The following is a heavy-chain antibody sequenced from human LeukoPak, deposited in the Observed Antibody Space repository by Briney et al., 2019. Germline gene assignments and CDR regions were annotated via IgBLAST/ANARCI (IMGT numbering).Heavy chain of an antibody. D-gene: IGHD2-21*02. CDR1: GFTFSSYA. J-gene: IGHJ4*02. CDR3: ARGSPAGLPKDPSFDY. Sequence: PGGSLRLSCAASGFTFSSYAMHWVRQAPGEGLEWVAVISYDGSNKYYADSVKGRFTISRDNSKNTLYLQMNSLRAEDTAVYYCARGSPAGLPKDPSFDYWGQGTLVTVSS. V-gene: IGHV3-30-3*01. CDR2: ISYDGSNK.